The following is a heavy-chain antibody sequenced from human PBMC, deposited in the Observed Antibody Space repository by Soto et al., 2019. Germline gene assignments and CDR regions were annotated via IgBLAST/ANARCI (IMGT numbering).Heavy chain of an antibody. D-gene: IGHD3-10*01. J-gene: IGHJ6*03. CDR2: IYPGDSDT. CDR1: GYSFTSYW. Sequence: GESLKISCKGSGYSFTSYWIGWVRQMPGKGLEWMGIIYPGDSDTRYSPSFQGQVTISADKSISTAYLQWSSLKASDTAMYYCARLPSIFMVRGVIGYYYYMDVWGKGTTVTVSS. V-gene: IGHV5-51*01. CDR3: ARLPSIFMVRGVIGYYYYMDV.